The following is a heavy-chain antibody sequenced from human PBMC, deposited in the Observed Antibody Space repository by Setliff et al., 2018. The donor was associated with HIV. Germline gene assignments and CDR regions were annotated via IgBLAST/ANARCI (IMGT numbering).Heavy chain of an antibody. CDR2: IERKANGGTT. CDR3: VGNFLGN. V-gene: IGHV3-15*04. J-gene: IGHJ4*02. D-gene: IGHD1-7*01. Sequence: PGGSLRLSCAVSGFTFSNAWMSWARQAPGKGLEWVGHIERKANGGTTDYAAPVKGRFTISRDDSTDTPYLQMSSLKTEDTAVYYCVGNFLGNWGQGTLVTVSS. CDR1: GFTFSNAW.